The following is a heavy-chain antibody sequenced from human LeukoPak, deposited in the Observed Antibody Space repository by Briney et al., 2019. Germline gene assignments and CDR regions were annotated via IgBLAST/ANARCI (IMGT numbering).Heavy chain of an antibody. CDR2: INHSGST. J-gene: IGHJ5*02. Sequence: PSETLSLTCAVYGGSFSGYYWSWIRQPPGKGLEWIGEINHSGSTNYNPSLKSRVTISVDKSKNQFSLKLSSVTAADTAVYYCAYLSNWFDPWGQGTLVTVSS. D-gene: IGHD2-21*01. CDR1: GGSFSGYY. CDR3: AYLSNWFDP. V-gene: IGHV4-34*01.